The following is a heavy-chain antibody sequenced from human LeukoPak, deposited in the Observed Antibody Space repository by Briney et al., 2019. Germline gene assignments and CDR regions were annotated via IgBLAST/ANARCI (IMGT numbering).Heavy chain of an antibody. CDR3: AKEVGPFDY. V-gene: IGHV3-23*01. CDR2: TSSSDAGT. Sequence: GGSLRLSCAASGFALSSYAMSWVRQAPGKGLEWVSATSSSDAGTYHADSVKGRFTISRDNSKNTLYLQMNSLRAEDTAVYYCAKEVGPFDYWGQGTLVIVSS. D-gene: IGHD1-26*01. J-gene: IGHJ4*02. CDR1: GFALSSYA.